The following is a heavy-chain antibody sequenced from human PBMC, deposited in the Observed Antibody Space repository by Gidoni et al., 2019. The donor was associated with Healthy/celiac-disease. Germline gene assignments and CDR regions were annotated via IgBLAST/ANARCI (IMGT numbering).Heavy chain of an antibody. CDR1: GYTFTIYY. V-gene: IGHV1-46*03. Sequence: QVQLVQSGAEVKKPGTSVKVSCKASGYTFTIYYVHWVRQAPGQGLEWMGIINPSGGSTSYAQKFQGRVTMTSNTSTSTVYMELSSLRSEDTAVYYCALLTTVGATTYLDYWGQGTLVTVSS. D-gene: IGHD1-26*01. CDR2: INPSGGST. CDR3: ALLTTVGATTYLDY. J-gene: IGHJ4*02.